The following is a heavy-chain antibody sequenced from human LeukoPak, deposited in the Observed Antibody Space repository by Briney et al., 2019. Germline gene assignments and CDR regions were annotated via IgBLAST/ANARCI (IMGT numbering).Heavy chain of an antibody. CDR3: ARVVGDGSGSYYNSPTRGDYMDV. CDR2: IKQDGSEK. D-gene: IGHD3-10*01. Sequence: PGGSLRLSCAASGFTFSSYWMSWVRQAPGRGLEWVANIKQDGSEKYYVDSVKGRFTISRDNAKNSLYLQMNSLRAEDTAVYYCARVVGDGSGSYYNSPTRGDYMDVWGKGTTVTISS. V-gene: IGHV3-7*01. CDR1: GFTFSSYW. J-gene: IGHJ6*03.